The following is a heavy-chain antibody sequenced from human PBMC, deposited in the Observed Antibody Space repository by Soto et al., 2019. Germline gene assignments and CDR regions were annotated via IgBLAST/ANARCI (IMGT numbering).Heavy chain of an antibody. V-gene: IGHV3-23*01. CDR2: ISSAVNT. D-gene: IGHD6-6*01. CDR1: GFTFSNYA. J-gene: IGHJ4*02. CDR3: AKQVRDGTSSPYYFDY. Sequence: PGESLKISCAGSGFTFSNYAMSWVRQAPGKGLEWVSAISSAVNTYYADSVKGRFTISRDNSKNTLSLQMNSLRAEDTAVYYCAKQVRDGTSSPYYFDYWGQGTLVTVSS.